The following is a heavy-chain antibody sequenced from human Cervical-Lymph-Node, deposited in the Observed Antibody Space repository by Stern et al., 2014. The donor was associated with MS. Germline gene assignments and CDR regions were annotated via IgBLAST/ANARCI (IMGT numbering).Heavy chain of an antibody. CDR3: ARAILGGSFDY. D-gene: IGHD2-2*02. CDR1: GYTFTSYY. J-gene: IGHJ4*02. Sequence: VQLEESGAEVKKPGAPVRVSCKASGYTFTSYYMPWVRQAPGKGLEWMGIINPSGGSTSYAQKFQGRVTMTRDTSTSTVYMELSSLRSEDTAVYYCARAILGGSFDYWGQGTLVTVSS. CDR2: INPSGGST. V-gene: IGHV1-46*03.